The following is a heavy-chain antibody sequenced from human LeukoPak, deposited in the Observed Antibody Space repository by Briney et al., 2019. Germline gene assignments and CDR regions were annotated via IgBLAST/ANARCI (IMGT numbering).Heavy chain of an antibody. CDR2: ITNSGGTT. J-gene: IGHJ4*02. V-gene: IGHV3-23*01. CDR1: GFTFSSYA. CDR3: AKDLRFGELFRD. D-gene: IGHD3-10*01. Sequence: GGSLRLSCAASGFTFSSYAMSWVRQAPGKGLEWVSAITNSGGTTYYADSVKGRFTISRDNSKNTLYLQMNSLRAEDTAVYYCAKDLRFGELFRDWGQGTLVTVFS.